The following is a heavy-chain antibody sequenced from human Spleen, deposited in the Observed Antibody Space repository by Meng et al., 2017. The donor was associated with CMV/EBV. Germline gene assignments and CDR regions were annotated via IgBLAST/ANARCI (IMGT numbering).Heavy chain of an antibody. D-gene: IGHD4-23*01. Sequence: ASVKVSCKASGYTFTGYYMHWVRQAPGQGLEWMGWINPNSGGTNYAQKFQGRVTITRDTSISTAYMELSRLRSDDTAVYYCASPGGVYGGKGLYYGMDVWGQGTTVTVSS. CDR1: GYTFTGYY. CDR3: ASPGGVYGGKGLYYGMDV. J-gene: IGHJ6*02. CDR2: INPNSGGT. V-gene: IGHV1-2*02.